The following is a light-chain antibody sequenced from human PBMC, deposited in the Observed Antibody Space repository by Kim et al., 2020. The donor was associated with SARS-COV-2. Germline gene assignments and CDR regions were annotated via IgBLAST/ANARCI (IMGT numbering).Light chain of an antibody. Sequence: SSSSLAWYQQIPGQAPRLLIYAASSRATGIPDRFSGSGSGTDFTLTISRLEPEDFAVYYCQQYGSSPRTFGQGTKVDIK. CDR2: AAS. CDR1: SSSS. J-gene: IGKJ1*01. V-gene: IGKV3-20*01. CDR3: QQYGSSPRT.